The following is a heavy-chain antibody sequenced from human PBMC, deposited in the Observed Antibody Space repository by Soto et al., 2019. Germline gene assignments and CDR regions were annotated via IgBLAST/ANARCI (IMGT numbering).Heavy chain of an antibody. Sequence: SETLSLTCSVSDDSINSDKYYWGWIRQTPGKGLEWIGSVYYRGNAYYNPSLQTRVTISLDKSKSQFSLKLNSVTAADSAVYFCARLEGLATISYYFDFWGPGALVTVSS. CDR1: DDSINSDKYY. D-gene: IGHD3-9*01. J-gene: IGHJ4*02. CDR2: VYYRGNA. CDR3: ARLEGLATISYYFDF. V-gene: IGHV4-39*01.